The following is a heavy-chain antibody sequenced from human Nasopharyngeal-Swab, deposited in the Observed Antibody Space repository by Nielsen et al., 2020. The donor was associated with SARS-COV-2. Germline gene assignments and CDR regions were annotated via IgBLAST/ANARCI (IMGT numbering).Heavy chain of an antibody. CDR3: ATPMTTVTSFDY. V-gene: IGHV1-3*01. J-gene: IGHJ4*02. CDR2: INAGNGNT. D-gene: IGHD4-17*01. CDR1: GYTFTSYA. Sequence: ASVTVSCKASGYTFTSYAMHWVRQAPGQRLEWMGWINAGNGNTKYSQKFQGRVTITRDTSASTAYMELSSLRSEDTAVYYCATPMTTVTSFDYWGQGTLVTVSS.